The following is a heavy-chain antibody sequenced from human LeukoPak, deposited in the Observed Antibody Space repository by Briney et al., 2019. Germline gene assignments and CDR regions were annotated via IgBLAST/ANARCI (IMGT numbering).Heavy chain of an antibody. CDR1: GFTVSSNY. Sequence: GGSLRLSCAASGFTVSSNYMSWVRQAPGKGLEWVSLIYSGGSTYYADSVKGRFTISRDNAKNSLYLQMNSLRAEDMALYYCAKGRSHIRGSLDYWGQGTLVTVSS. J-gene: IGHJ4*02. V-gene: IGHV3-53*05. D-gene: IGHD2-15*01. CDR2: IYSGGST. CDR3: AKGRSHIRGSLDY.